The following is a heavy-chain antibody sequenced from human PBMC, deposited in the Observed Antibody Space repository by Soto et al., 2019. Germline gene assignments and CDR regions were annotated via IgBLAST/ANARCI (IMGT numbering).Heavy chain of an antibody. Sequence: VQLVESGGGLVRPGGSLRLSCAASGFTFDDHAMHWVRQAPGKGLEWISAITWNSVALDYAASVKGRFTISRDNAKNSLYLQMDNLRPEDTAVYYCANERVRDFDGWGQGTLVTVSS. CDR2: ITWNSVAL. CDR1: GFTFDDHA. V-gene: IGHV3-9*01. J-gene: IGHJ4*02. D-gene: IGHD3-9*01. CDR3: ANERVRDFDG.